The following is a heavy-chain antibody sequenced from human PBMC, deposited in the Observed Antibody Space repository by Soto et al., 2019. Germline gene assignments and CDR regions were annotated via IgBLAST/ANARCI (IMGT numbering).Heavy chain of an antibody. J-gene: IGHJ3*02. CDR1: GYTFSSYG. CDR2: ISAYNGNT. CDR3: ARDRQYYYGSGSYYNGWYDAFNI. V-gene: IGHV1-18*01. D-gene: IGHD3-10*01. Sequence: QVQLVQSGAEVKKPGASVKVSCKASGYTFSSYGISWVRQAPGQGLEWMGWISAYNGNTNYAQKLQGRVTMTTDTSTSTXXMXLXTLRSDDTAVYYCARDRQYYYGSGSYYNGWYDAFNIWGQGTMVTVSS.